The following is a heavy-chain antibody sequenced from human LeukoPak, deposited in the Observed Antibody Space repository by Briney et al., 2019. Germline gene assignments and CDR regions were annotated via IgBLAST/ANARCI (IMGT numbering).Heavy chain of an antibody. CDR1: GFTFGDYA. J-gene: IGHJ6*03. D-gene: IGHD2-21*02. V-gene: IGHV3-30*18. CDR2: ISYDGSNK. CDR3: AKSLRAYCGGDCYSEPYYYYYYMDV. Sequence: GGSLRLSCTASGFTFGDYAMSWVRQAPGKGLEWVAVISYDGSNKYYADSVKGRFTISRDNSKNTLYLQMNSLRAEDTAVYYCAKSLRAYCGGDCYSEPYYYYYYMDVWGKGTTVTVSS.